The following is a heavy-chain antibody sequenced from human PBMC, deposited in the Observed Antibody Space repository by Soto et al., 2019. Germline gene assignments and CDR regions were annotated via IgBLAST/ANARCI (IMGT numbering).Heavy chain of an antibody. CDR2: IYSGGST. Sequence: GGSLRLSCAASGFTVSSNYMSWVRQAPGKGLEWVSVIYSGGSTYYADSVKGRFTISRDNSKNTLYLQMNSLGAEDTAVYYCARERLQMAAAEREAYYFDYWGQGTLVTVSS. D-gene: IGHD6-13*01. CDR1: GFTVSSNY. V-gene: IGHV3-53*01. J-gene: IGHJ4*02. CDR3: ARERLQMAAAEREAYYFDY.